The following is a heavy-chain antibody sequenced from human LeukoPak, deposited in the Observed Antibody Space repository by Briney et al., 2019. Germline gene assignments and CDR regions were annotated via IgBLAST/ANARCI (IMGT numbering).Heavy chain of an antibody. CDR2: IYYSGST. Sequence: SETLSLTCTVSGGSISSGDYYWSWIRQPPGKGLEWIGYIYYSGSTYYNPSLKSRVTISVDTSKNQFSLKLSSVTAADTAMYYCARVPVTVIVVIKGAFDIWGQGTMVTVSS. V-gene: IGHV4-30-4*01. CDR1: GGSISSGDYY. D-gene: IGHD3-22*01. J-gene: IGHJ3*02. CDR3: ARVPVTVIVVIKGAFDI.